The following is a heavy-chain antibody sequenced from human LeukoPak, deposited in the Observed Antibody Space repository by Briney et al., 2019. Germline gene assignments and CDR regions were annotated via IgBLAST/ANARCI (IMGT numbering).Heavy chain of an antibody. CDR2: ISGGGDST. D-gene: IGHD5-18*01. CDR3: AKERPRIQLWYYFDY. Sequence: GGSLRLSCAASGFTFSSYAMSWVRQAPGKGLEWVSAISGGGDSTYYADSVKGRFTISRDNSKNTLYLQMNSLRAEDTAIFYCAKERPRIQLWYYFDYWGQGTLVTVSS. J-gene: IGHJ4*02. V-gene: IGHV3-23*01. CDR1: GFTFSSYA.